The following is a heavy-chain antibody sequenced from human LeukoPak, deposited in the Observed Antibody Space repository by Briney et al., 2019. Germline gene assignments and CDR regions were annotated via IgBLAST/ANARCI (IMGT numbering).Heavy chain of an antibody. CDR3: EKSSGYYCYYCEY. V-gene: IGHV3-9*03. D-gene: IGHD3-22*01. CDR1: GFTFDDYA. J-gene: IGHJ4*02. CDR2: ISWNSGSI. Sequence: GGSLRLSCAASGFTFDDYAMHWLRQAPGKGLEWVSGISWNSGSIGYADSVKGRFTISRDNAKNSLYLQMYSLRAEGMAFYYCEKSSGYYCYYCEYSGEGTLGTVSS.